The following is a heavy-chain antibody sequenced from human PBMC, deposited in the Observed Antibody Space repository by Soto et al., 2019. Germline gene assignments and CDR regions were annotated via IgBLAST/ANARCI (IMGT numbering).Heavy chain of an antibody. J-gene: IGHJ4*02. CDR1: GDTFNFYS. CDR3: ATSSGSGHRAFGF. CDR2: VNPILSMS. V-gene: IGHV1-69*04. D-gene: IGHD3-10*01. Sequence: QVQLVQSGAEVKRPGSSVKVSCKASGDTFNFYSINWVRQAPGLGLEWMGRVNPILSMSNYAQRFQGRVTMPAAKSTSTAYVELSGLRSEDTAIYYCATSSGSGHRAFGFWGQGALVTVSS.